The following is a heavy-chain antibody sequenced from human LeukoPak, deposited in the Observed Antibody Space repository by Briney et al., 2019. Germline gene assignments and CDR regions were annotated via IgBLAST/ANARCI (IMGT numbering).Heavy chain of an antibody. CDR3: ARNLDYSNTYYYYYMDV. CDR2: IIPIFGTA. Sequence: GASVKVSCKASGGTFSSYAISWVRQAPGQGLEWMGGIIPIFGTANYAQKFQGRVTITTDESTSTAYMELSSLRPEDTAVYYCARNLDYSNTYYYYYMDVWGKGTTVTVSS. J-gene: IGHJ6*03. D-gene: IGHD4-11*01. V-gene: IGHV1-69*05. CDR1: GGTFSSYA.